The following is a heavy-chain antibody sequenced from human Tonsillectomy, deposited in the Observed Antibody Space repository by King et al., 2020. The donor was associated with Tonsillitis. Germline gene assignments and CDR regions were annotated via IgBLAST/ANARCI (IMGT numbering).Heavy chain of an antibody. V-gene: IGHV3-23*04. D-gene: IGHD1-26*01. CDR1: GFTFSSYG. J-gene: IGHJ6*02. CDR3: AKTRELLGVWYYYGMDV. CDR2: ISGSGGST. Sequence: VQLVESGGGVVQSGGSLRLSCAASGFTFSSYGIHWVRQAPGKGLEWVSAISGSGGSTYYADSVKGRFTISRDNSKNTLYLQMNSLRAEDTAVYYCAKTRELLGVWYYYGMDVWGQGTTVTVSS.